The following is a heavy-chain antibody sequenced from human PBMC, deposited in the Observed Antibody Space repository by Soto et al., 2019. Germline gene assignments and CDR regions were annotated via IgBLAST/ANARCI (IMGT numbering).Heavy chain of an antibody. D-gene: IGHD5-12*01. Sequence: GGSLRLSCAASGFTFSSYSMNWVRQAPGKGLEWVSSISSSSSYIYYADSVKGRFTISRDNAKNSLYLQMNSLRAEDTAVYYCAREGPPPLNGYDYDLFDYWGQGTLVTVSS. J-gene: IGHJ4*02. CDR2: ISSSSSYI. CDR3: AREGPPPLNGYDYDLFDY. V-gene: IGHV3-21*01. CDR1: GFTFSSYS.